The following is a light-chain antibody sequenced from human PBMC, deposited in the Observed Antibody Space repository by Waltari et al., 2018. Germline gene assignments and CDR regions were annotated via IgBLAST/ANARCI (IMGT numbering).Light chain of an antibody. J-gene: IGLJ3*02. CDR2: EGS. V-gene: IGLV2-23*01. Sequence: QSALTQPASVSGSPGQSITISCTGTSSAVGSYDLVSWYQPHPGKAPKLMIYEGSKRPSGVSNRFSGSKSGDTASLTISGLQAEDETDYYCCSYAGSGTWVFGGGTKLTVL. CDR1: SSAVGSYDL. CDR3: CSYAGSGTWV.